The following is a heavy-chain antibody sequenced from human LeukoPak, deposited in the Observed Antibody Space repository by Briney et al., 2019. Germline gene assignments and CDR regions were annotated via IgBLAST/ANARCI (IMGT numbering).Heavy chain of an antibody. CDR2: ILDNGTH. Sequence: SETLSLTCAVSVGSISSGNWWTWVRQSPGKGLEWIGEILDNGTHNYNPSLKSRVTISADTFKNHFSLKLTSVTAADTAVYYCATAPILRGEGGEHYKYGMDVWGQGTTVIVSS. V-gene: IGHV4-4*02. CDR1: VGSISSGNW. CDR3: ATAPILRGEGGEHYKYGMDV. J-gene: IGHJ6*02. D-gene: IGHD2-2*02.